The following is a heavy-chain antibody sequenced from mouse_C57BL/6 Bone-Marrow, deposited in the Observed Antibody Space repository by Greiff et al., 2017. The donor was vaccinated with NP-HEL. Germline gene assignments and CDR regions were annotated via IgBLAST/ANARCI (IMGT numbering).Heavy chain of an antibody. CDR1: GYSFTDYN. V-gene: IGHV1-39*01. CDR2: INPNYGTT. Sequence: VQLKESGPELVKPGASVKISCKASGYSFTDYNMNWVKQSNGKSLEWIGVINPNYGTTSYNQKFKGKATLTVDQSSSTAYMQLNSLTSEDSAVYYCAIRWDGYYLWYFDVWGAGTTVTVSS. J-gene: IGHJ1*01. D-gene: IGHD2-3*01. CDR3: AIRWDGYYLWYFDV.